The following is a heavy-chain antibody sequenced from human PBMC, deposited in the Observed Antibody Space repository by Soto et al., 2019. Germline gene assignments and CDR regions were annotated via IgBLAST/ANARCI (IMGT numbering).Heavy chain of an antibody. CDR2: ISAYNGDT. V-gene: IGHV1-18*01. Sequence: QVQLVQSGAEVKKPGASVMVSCKASGYTFTSYGISWVRQAPGQGLEWVGWISAYNGDTNYAQKLQGSVTMTTETSTSTAYMELRSLTSADTAIYYCVRGASSLPGFYWGQGTLVTVSS. CDR1: GYTFTSYG. D-gene: IGHD2-15*01. CDR3: VRGASSLPGFY. J-gene: IGHJ4*02.